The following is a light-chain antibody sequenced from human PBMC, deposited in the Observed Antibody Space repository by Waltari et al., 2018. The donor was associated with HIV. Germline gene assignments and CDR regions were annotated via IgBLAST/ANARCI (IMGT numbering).Light chain of an antibody. CDR2: DVI. CDR1: SSDVGGYNY. J-gene: IGLJ2*01. V-gene: IGLV2-8*01. Sequence: SALTQPPSASGSPGQSVTLSCTGTSSDVGGYNYVSWHQQHPGKAPKLMIYDVIKRPSGVPDRFSGSKSGNTASLTVSGLQPEDEADYYCSSHAGSKVVFGGGTRLTVL. CDR3: SSHAGSKVV.